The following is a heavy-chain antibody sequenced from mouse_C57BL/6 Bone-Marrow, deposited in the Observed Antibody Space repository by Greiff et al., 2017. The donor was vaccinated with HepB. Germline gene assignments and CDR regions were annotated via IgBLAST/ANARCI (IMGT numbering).Heavy chain of an antibody. CDR2: IDSEDGDT. V-gene: IGHV14-1*01. J-gene: IGHJ1*03. CDR3: TTDTTVVAEYFDV. D-gene: IGHD1-1*01. Sequence: VQLQKSGAELVRPGASVKLSCTASGFNIKDYYMHWVKQRPEQGLEWIGRIDSEDGDTEDGPKFQGKATMTADTSSNTAYLQLSSLTSEDTAVYYCTTDTTVVAEYFDVWGTGTTVTVSS. CDR1: GFNIKDYY.